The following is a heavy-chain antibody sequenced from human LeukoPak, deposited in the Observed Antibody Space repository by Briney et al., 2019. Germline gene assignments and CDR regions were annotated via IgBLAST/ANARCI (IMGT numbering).Heavy chain of an antibody. CDR3: ARGRHDSSGYYRALGWFDP. V-gene: IGHV4-34*01. Sequence: SETLSLTCAVYGGSFSGYYWSWIRQPPGKGREWIGEINHSGSTNYNPSLKSRVTISVDTSKNQFSLKLSSVTAADTAVYYCARGRHDSSGYYRALGWFDPWGQGTLVTVSS. D-gene: IGHD3-22*01. CDR1: GGSFSGYY. J-gene: IGHJ5*02. CDR2: INHSGST.